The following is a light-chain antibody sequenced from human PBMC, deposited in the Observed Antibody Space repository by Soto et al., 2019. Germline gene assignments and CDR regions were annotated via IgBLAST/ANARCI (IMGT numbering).Light chain of an antibody. J-gene: IGKJ2*01. V-gene: IGKV1-5*03. Sequence: DIQMTQSPSTLSASVGDTVTITCRASQNINNWLAWYQQKPGKAPKLLIYKASSLESGVPSKFSDSGSGTEFTLTISGLQPDDFASYYCQQYDTFSHTFGQGTKLEIK. CDR1: QNINNW. CDR2: KAS. CDR3: QQYDTFSHT.